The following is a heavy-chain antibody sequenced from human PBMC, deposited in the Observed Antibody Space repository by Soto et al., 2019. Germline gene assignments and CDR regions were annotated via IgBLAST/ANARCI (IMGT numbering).Heavy chain of an antibody. J-gene: IGHJ4*02. CDR1: GYTFTSYD. D-gene: IGHD3-3*01. V-gene: IGHV1-8*01. CDR3: ATQILPYYDFWSDQMGY. Sequence: ASVKVSCKASGYTFTSYDINWVRQATGQGLEWMGWMNPNSGNTGYAQKFQGRVTMTRNTSVSTAYMELSSLRSEDTAVYYCATQILPYYDFWSDQMGYWGQGTLVTVSS. CDR2: MNPNSGNT.